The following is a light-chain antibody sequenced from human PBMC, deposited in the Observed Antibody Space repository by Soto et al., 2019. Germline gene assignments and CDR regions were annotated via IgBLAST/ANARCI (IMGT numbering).Light chain of an antibody. CDR3: QQYTNYSYT. CDR1: QSISRL. CDR2: DAS. J-gene: IGKJ2*01. Sequence: DLEMTQSPSTLSASVGDRVTITCRGSQSISRLLAWYQQKPGKAPKLLIHDASSLESGVPSRFSGSRSGSEFTLTISGLQPDDFATYYCQQYTNYSYTFGQGTKVEIK. V-gene: IGKV1-5*01.